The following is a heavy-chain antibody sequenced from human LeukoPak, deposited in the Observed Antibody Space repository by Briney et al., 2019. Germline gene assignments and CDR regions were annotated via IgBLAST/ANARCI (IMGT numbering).Heavy chain of an antibody. CDR2: IHHSGST. D-gene: IGHD6-6*01. CDR3: ARDSIEALGY. Sequence: SETLSLTCTVSGGSISSSSYYWGWIRQPPGKGLEWIGSIHHSGSTYYNPSLKSRVTISVDTSKNQFSLRLSSVTAADTAVYYCARDSIEALGYWGQGTLVTVSS. V-gene: IGHV4-39*07. J-gene: IGHJ4*02. CDR1: GGSISSSSYY.